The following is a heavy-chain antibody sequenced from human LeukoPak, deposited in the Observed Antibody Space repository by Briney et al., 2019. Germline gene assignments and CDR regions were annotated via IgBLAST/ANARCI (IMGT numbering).Heavy chain of an antibody. Sequence: SETLSLTCTVSGGSISSRNYCWGWIRQPPGKGLEWIGNIYYSGGTYYNPSLKSRVTISVDTSKNQFSLKLSSVTAADTAVYYCAREDSSGYYTTFDYWGQGTLVTVSS. CDR3: AREDSSGYYTTFDY. D-gene: IGHD3-22*01. CDR1: GGSISSRNYC. V-gene: IGHV4-39*07. CDR2: IYYSGGT. J-gene: IGHJ4*02.